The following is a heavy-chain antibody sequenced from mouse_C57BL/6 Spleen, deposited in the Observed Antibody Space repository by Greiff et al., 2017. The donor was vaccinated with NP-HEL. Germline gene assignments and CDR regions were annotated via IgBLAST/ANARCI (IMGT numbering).Heavy chain of an antibody. D-gene: IGHD2-4*01. Sequence: QVQLQQPGAELVRPGSSVKLSCKASGYTFTSYWMHWVKQRPIQGLEWIGNIDPSDSETHYNQKFKDKATLTVDKSSSTAYMQLSSLTSEDSAVYYCARQDDYDGYYFDYWGQGTTLTVSS. J-gene: IGHJ2*01. CDR1: GYTFTSYW. V-gene: IGHV1-52*01. CDR3: ARQDDYDGYYFDY. CDR2: IDPSDSET.